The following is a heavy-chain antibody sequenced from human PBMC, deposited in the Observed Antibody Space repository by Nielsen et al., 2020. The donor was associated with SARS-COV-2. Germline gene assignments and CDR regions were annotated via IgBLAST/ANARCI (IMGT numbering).Heavy chain of an antibody. Sequence: GESLKISCAASGFIFTSHAMHWVRQAPGKGLEWVATISFDGGNTYYPDSVKGRFTISRDNSKNTLYLQMNSLRAEDTAVYYCAKLHTDTSVGDCWGQGTLVTVSS. CDR2: ISFDGGNT. J-gene: IGHJ4*02. D-gene: IGHD5-18*01. V-gene: IGHV3-30*18. CDR1: GFIFTSHA. CDR3: AKLHTDTSVGDC.